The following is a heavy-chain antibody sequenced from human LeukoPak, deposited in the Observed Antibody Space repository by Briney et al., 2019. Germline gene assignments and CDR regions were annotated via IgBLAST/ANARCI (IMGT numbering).Heavy chain of an antibody. V-gene: IGHV3-48*04. J-gene: IGHJ1*01. CDR1: GFTFSSYS. Sequence: PGGSLRLSCEVSGFTFSSYSMTWVRQVPGKGLEWIAYMTATSNTFYYADSVKGRITISRDNARNSLFLQMNSLTVEDTAVYYCARSLSGYDPLSAFWGQGTLVTVSS. D-gene: IGHD5-12*01. CDR2: MTATSNTF. CDR3: ARSLSGYDPLSAF.